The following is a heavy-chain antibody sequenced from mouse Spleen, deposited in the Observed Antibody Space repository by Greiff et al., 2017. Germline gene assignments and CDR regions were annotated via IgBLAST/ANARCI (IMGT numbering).Heavy chain of an antibody. D-gene: IGHD2-3*01. Sequence: EVKLMESGPGLVKPSQSLSLTCTVTGYSITSDYAWNWIRQFPGNKLEWMGYISYSGSTSYNPSLKSRISITRDTSKNQFFLQLNSVTTEDTATYYCARDGGLLRPYAMDYWGQGTSVTVSS. CDR2: ISYSGST. V-gene: IGHV3-2*02. J-gene: IGHJ4*01. CDR1: GYSITSDYA. CDR3: ARDGGLLRPYAMDY.